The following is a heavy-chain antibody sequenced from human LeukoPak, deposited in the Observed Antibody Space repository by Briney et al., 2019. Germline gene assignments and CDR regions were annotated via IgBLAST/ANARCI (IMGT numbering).Heavy chain of an antibody. D-gene: IGHD4-17*01. Sequence: PGGSLRLSCAASGFTFSIYGMHWVRQAPGKGLEWVAVIWYDGSNKYYADSVKGRFTISRDNSKNTLYLQMNSLRAEDTAVYYCARDDYGGNSGVPDYWGQGTLVTVSS. CDR2: IWYDGSNK. J-gene: IGHJ4*02. CDR3: ARDDYGGNSGVPDY. CDR1: GFTFSIYG. V-gene: IGHV3-33*01.